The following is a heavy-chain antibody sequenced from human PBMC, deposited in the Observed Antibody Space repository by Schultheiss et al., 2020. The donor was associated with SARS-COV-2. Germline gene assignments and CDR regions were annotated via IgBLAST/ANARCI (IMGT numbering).Heavy chain of an antibody. CDR3: ARDLVYCTNALCAGPFDY. CDR2: IWYDGSNK. J-gene: IGHJ4*02. V-gene: IGHV3-33*01. D-gene: IGHD2-8*01. CDR1: GFTFSSYG. Sequence: GGSLRLSCAASGFTFSSYGMHWVRQAPGKGLEWVAVIWYDGSNKYYADSVKGRFTISRDNSKNTLYLQMNSLRAEDTAVYYCARDLVYCTNALCAGPFDYWGQGALVTVSS.